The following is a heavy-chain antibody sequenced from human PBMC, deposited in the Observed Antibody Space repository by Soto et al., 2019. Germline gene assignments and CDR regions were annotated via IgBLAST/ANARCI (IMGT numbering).Heavy chain of an antibody. CDR3: ARIGQAYDFWSGLYYYYYGMDV. Sequence: SGPTLVKPTETLTLTCTVSGFSLSSARMGVSWIRQPPGKALEWLAHIFSNDEKSYSTSLKSRLTISKDTSKSQVVLTMTNMDPVDTATYYCARIGQAYDFWSGLYYYYYGMDVWGQGTTVTVSS. D-gene: IGHD3-3*01. CDR1: GFSLSSARMG. J-gene: IGHJ6*02. CDR2: IFSNDEK. V-gene: IGHV2-26*01.